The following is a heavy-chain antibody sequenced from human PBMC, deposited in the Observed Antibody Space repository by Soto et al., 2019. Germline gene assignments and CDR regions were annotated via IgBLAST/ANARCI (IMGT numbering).Heavy chain of an antibody. Sequence: SETLSLTCAVYGGSFSDSDYYWTWIRQPPGKGLEWIGEINHSGSTNYSPSLKSRVSMSVDTSKNQLSLKLSSVTAADTAAYYCARFRVSYGTSFFDYWGQGTLVTVSS. CDR1: GGSFSDSDYY. CDR3: ARFRVSYGTSFFDY. CDR2: INHSGST. D-gene: IGHD2-2*01. V-gene: IGHV4-34*01. J-gene: IGHJ4*02.